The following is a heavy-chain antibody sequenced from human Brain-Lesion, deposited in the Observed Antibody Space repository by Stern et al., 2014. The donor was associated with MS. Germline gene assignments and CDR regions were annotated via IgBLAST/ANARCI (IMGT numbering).Heavy chain of an antibody. Sequence: QVQLVESGPGLVKPSETLSLTCSVSGDSISSSANYWGWFRQPPGKGLEWIGPIYYSGSTYYAPSLKSRVTISGETSKNQLSLKLIAVTAGDTAVYYCARGTSSWLQRWFDPWGQGTLVTVSA. V-gene: IGHV4-39*01. CDR1: GDSISSSANY. CDR2: IYYSGST. CDR3: ARGTSSWLQRWFDP. J-gene: IGHJ5*02. D-gene: IGHD6-13*01.